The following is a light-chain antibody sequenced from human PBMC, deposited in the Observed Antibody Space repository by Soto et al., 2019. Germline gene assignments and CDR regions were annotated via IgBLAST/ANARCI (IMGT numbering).Light chain of an antibody. J-gene: IGKJ3*01. CDR2: DAS. Sequence: EVVLTQSPDTLSLPPGERATLSCRASQSISSYLAWYQQKPGQAPRLLIYDASSRATGIPARFSGSGSGTDFTLTISSLEPEDFAVYYCQQYDVLPLSFGPGTKVDI. CDR3: QQYDVLPLS. CDR1: QSISSY. V-gene: IGKV3-11*01.